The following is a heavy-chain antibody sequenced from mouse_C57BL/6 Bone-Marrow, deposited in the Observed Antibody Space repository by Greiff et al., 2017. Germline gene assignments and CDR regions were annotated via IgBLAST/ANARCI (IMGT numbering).Heavy chain of an antibody. D-gene: IGHD2-5*01. CDR2: IYPGSGSP. CDR1: GYTFTSYW. CDR3: ARWDYSNYDWFAY. V-gene: IGHV1-55*01. Sequence: QVQLQQPGAELVKPGASVKMSCKASGYTFTSYWITWVKQRPGQGLEWIGDIYPGSGSPNYNEKLKSKATLTVATSSSTAYMQLSSLTSDDSAVYYCARWDYSNYDWFAYWGQGTLVTVSA. J-gene: IGHJ3*01.